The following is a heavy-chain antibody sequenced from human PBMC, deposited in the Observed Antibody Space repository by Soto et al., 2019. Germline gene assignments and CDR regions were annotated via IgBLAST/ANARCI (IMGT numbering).Heavy chain of an antibody. V-gene: IGHV1-2*04. D-gene: IGHD3-22*01. J-gene: IGHJ4*02. CDR3: ARDAPYDSSGSFDY. Sequence: QVQLVQSGAEVEKPGASVKVSCKASGYTFTGYYMHWVRQAPGQGLEWMGWINPYSGGTNYAQKFQGWVNMTRDTAIRTGYTELSRLTSDATAVYYCARDAPYDSSGSFDYWGQGTLVTVSS. CDR2: INPYSGGT. CDR1: GYTFTGYY.